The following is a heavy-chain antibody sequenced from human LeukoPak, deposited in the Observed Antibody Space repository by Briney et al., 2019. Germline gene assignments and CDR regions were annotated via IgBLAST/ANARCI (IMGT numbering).Heavy chain of an antibody. CDR2: ISGSGGST. Sequence: GGSLRLSCAASGFTFSTYAISWVRQAPGKGLEWVSAISGSGGSTYYADSVKGRFTISRDNSNNTLYLQMNSLRAEDTAVYYCAKRGGSSWFGDFDYWGQGTLVTVSS. V-gene: IGHV3-23*01. CDR3: AKRGGSSWFGDFDY. D-gene: IGHD6-13*01. CDR1: GFTFSTYA. J-gene: IGHJ4*02.